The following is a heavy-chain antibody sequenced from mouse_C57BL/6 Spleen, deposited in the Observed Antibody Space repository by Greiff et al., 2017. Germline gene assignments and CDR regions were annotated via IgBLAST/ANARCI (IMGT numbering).Heavy chain of an antibody. J-gene: IGHJ4*01. CDR1: GYTFTSYW. Sequence: QVQLQQPGAELVRPGTSVKLSCKASGYTFTSYWMHWVKQRPGQGLEWIGVIDPSDSYTNYNQKFKGKATLTVDTSSSTAYMQLSSLTSEDSAVYYCASEEAMDYWGQGTSVTVSS. CDR3: ASEEAMDY. V-gene: IGHV1-59*01. CDR2: IDPSDSYT.